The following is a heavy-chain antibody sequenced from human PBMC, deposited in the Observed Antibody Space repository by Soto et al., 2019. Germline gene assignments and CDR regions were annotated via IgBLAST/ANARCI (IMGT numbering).Heavy chain of an antibody. CDR3: ATRARVRVRGSYYYGMDV. CDR2: IIPIFGTA. J-gene: IGHJ6*02. V-gene: IGHV1-69*06. CDR1: GGTFSSYA. Sequence: GASVKFSCKASGGTFSSYAISWVRQAPGQGLEWMGGIIPIFGTANYAQKFQGRVTITADKSTSTAYMELSSLRSEDTAVYYCATRARVRVRGSYYYGMDVWGQGTKVTVS. D-gene: IGHD3-10*01.